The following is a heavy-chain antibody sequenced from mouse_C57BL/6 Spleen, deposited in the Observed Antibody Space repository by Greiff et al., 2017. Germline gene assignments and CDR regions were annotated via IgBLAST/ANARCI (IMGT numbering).Heavy chain of an antibody. CDR3: ARSSGAWFAY. D-gene: IGHD1-3*01. CDR2: ITPNNGGT. CDR1: GYTFTDYN. V-gene: IGHV1-18*01. J-gene: IGHJ3*01. Sequence: VQLQQSGPELVKPGASVKIPCKASGYTFTDYNMDWVKQSHGKSLEWIGDITPNNGGTIYNQKFKGKATLTVDKSSSTAYMELRSLTSEDTAVYYCARSSGAWFAYWGQGTLVTVSA.